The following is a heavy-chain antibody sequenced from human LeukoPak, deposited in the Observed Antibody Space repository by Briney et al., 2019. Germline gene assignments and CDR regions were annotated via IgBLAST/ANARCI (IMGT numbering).Heavy chain of an antibody. V-gene: IGHV4-39*02. D-gene: IGHD3-9*01. J-gene: IGHJ4*02. CDR2: MDYTAKT. CDR1: GGSITSRDYY. CDR3: ARDLLWYGSSRYFFDY. Sequence: SETLSLTCTVSGGSITSRDYYWAWNRQPPGEGLQWIGSMDYTAKTFYSPSLKSRVTISVDTSTNHFTLKLRSVTAADTAVYYCARDLLWYGSSRYFFDYWGQGSLVTVSS.